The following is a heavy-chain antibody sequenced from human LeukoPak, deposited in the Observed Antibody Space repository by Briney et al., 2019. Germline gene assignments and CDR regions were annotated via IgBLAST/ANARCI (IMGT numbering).Heavy chain of an antibody. CDR3: ARGGYYGSGSFPDH. D-gene: IGHD3-10*01. V-gene: IGHV1-18*01. CDR2: ISAYNGNT. J-gene: IGHJ5*02. Sequence: ASVKVSCKAPGYSFASFGINWVRQAPGQGLEWMGWISAYNGNTNYAESLQGRVTMTTDTSTSTAYMDLRSLRSDDTAVYYCARGGYYGSGSFPDHWGQGTLVTISS. CDR1: GYSFASFG.